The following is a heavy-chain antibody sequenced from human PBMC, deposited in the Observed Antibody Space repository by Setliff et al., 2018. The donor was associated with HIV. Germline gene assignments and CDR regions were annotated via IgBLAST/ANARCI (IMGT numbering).Heavy chain of an antibody. V-gene: IGHV1-18*01. CDR1: GFTLNELS. CDR2: ISAYNVNT. J-gene: IGHJ4*02. CDR3: ARVGILLWFRELTEAPLDY. Sequence: ASVKVSCKISGFTLNELSIQWVRQAPAKGLEWMGWISAYNVNTNYAQKLQGRVTMTTDTSTSTAYMELRSLRSDDTAVYYCARVGILLWFRELTEAPLDYWGQGTLVTVSS. D-gene: IGHD3-10*01.